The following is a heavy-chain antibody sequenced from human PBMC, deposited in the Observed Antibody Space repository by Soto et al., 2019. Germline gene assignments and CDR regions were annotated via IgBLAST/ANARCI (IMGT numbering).Heavy chain of an antibody. CDR2: ISSSGSTI. V-gene: IGHV3-48*03. J-gene: IGHJ6*02. CDR1: GFTFSSYE. CDR3: ARDPDSDFWSGSHQVRWGGMDV. Sequence: GGSLRLSCAASGFTFSSYEMNWVRQAPGKGLEGVSYISSSGSTIYYADSVKGRFTISRDNAKNSLYLQMNSLRAEDTAVYYCARDPDSDFWSGSHQVRWGGMDVWGQGTTVSVSS. D-gene: IGHD3-3*01.